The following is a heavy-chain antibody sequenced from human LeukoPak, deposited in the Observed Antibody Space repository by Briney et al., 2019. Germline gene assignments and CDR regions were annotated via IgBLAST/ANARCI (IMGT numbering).Heavy chain of an antibody. CDR1: GYTFTGCY. CDR2: INPNSGGT. Sequence: ASVKVSCKASGYTFTGCYMHWVRQAPGQGLEWMGWINPNSGGTNYAQKFQGRVTMTRDTSISTAYMELSRLRSDDTAVYYCAMSSYSSGWYLDYWGQGTLVTVSS. D-gene: IGHD6-19*01. V-gene: IGHV1-2*02. CDR3: AMSSYSSGWYLDY. J-gene: IGHJ4*02.